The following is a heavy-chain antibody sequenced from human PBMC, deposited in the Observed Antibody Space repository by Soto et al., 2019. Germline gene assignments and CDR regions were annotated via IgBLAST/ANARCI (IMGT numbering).Heavy chain of an antibody. V-gene: IGHV1-69*13. CDR1: GGTFSSYA. D-gene: IGHD5-18*01. J-gene: IGHJ4*02. Sequence: GASVKVSCKASGGTFSSYAISWVRQAPGQGLEWMGGIIPIFGTANYAQKFQGGVTITADESTSTAYMELSSLRSEDTAVYYCAREVSYGTLGWGQGTLVTVSS. CDR2: IIPIFGTA. CDR3: AREVSYGTLG.